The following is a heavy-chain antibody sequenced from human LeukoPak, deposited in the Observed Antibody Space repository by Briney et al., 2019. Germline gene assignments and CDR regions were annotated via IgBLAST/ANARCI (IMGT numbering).Heavy chain of an antibody. V-gene: IGHV3-11*01. CDR2: ISSSGSTI. J-gene: IGHJ6*03. D-gene: IGHD2-21*02. Sequence: GGSLRLSCAASGFTFSDCYMSWIRQAPGKGLEWVSYISSSGSTIYYADSVKGRFTISRDNAKNSLYLQMNSLRVEDTAVYYCASYTDSYYYYYMDVWGKGTTVTVSS. CDR1: GFTFSDCY. CDR3: ASYTDSYYYYYMDV.